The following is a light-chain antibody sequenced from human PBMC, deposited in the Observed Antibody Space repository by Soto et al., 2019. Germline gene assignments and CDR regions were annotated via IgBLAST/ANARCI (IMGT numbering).Light chain of an antibody. CDR3: QQYGGLPRT. J-gene: IGKJ1*01. V-gene: IGKV3-20*01. CDR2: GAS. CDR1: QSVSGTS. Sequence: PGERATLSCRASQSVSGTSLAWYQPKRGQAPRLLIHGASSRATGIPDRFSGSGSGTDFTLTISRLEPEDFAVYYCQQYGGLPRTFGQGPKVEV.